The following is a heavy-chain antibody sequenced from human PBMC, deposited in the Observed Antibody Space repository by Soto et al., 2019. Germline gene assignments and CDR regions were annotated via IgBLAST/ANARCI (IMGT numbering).Heavy chain of an antibody. J-gene: IGHJ4*02. V-gene: IGHV5-51*01. CDR2: IYPGDSDT. CDR1: GYSFINHC. D-gene: IGHD6-13*01. Sequence: PCQSLQIPWKGSGYSFINHCIGWISQMPGKGLEWMGIIYPGDSDTRYSPSFQGQVTISADKSISTAYLQWSSLKASDTAMYCCASLGSSWSPFDYWGQGTLVTVSS. CDR3: ASLGSSWSPFDY.